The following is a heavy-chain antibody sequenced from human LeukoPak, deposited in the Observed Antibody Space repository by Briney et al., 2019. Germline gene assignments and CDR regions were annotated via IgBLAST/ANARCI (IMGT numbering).Heavy chain of an antibody. CDR3: TRSGFGGGVHFDY. CDR2: IIPIFGTA. CDR1: GGTFSSYA. D-gene: IGHD3-16*01. V-gene: IGHV1-69*05. J-gene: IGHJ4*02. Sequence: SVKVSCKASGGTFSSYAISWVRQAPGQGLEWMGGIIPIFGTANYAQKFQGRVTITTDESTSTAYMELSSLRSEDTAVYYCTRSGFGGGVHFDYWGQGTPVTVSS.